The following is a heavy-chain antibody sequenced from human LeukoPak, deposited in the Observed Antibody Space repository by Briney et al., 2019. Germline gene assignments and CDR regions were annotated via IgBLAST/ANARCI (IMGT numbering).Heavy chain of an antibody. CDR2: IFYSGST. V-gene: IGHV4-39*07. Sequence: SETLSLTCTVSSGSISTSNYYWGWVRQPPGKALEWIGNIFYSGSTYYSPSLKSRVTISVDKSKNQFSLKLSSVTAADTAVYYCARRYYYDSSGYYPIDYWGQGTLVTVSS. J-gene: IGHJ4*02. D-gene: IGHD3-22*01. CDR1: SGSISTSNYY. CDR3: ARRYYYDSSGYYPIDY.